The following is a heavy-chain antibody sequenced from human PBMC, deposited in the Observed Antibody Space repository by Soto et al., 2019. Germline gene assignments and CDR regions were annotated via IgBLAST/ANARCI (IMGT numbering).Heavy chain of an antibody. CDR1: GFTFSSYE. CDR2: ISSSGSTI. Sequence: GGSLRLSCAASGFTFSSYEMNWVRQAPGKGLEWVSYISSSGSTIYYADSVKGRFTISRDNAKNSLYLQMNSLRAEDTAVYYSERVLSVNGHSDYWGQGTLVTVSS. CDR3: ERVLSVNGHSDY. J-gene: IGHJ4*02. V-gene: IGHV3-48*03. D-gene: IGHD2-21*01.